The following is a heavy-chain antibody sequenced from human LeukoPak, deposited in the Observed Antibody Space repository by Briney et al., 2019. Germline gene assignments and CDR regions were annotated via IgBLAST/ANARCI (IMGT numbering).Heavy chain of an antibody. CDR2: IYYSGST. J-gene: IGHJ5*02. CDR3: ARGTMMSNWNYVPNWSDP. D-gene: IGHD1-7*01. Sequence: KSSETLSLTCTVSGGSISSGGYYWSWIRQHPGKGLEWIGYIYYSGSTYYNPSLKSRVTISVDTSKNQFSLKLSSVTAADTAVYYCARGTMMSNWNYVPNWSDPWGQGTLVTVSS. CDR1: GGSISSGGYY. V-gene: IGHV4-31*03.